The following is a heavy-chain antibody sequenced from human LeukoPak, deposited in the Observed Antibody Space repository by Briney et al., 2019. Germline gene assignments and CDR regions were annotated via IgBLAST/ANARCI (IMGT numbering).Heavy chain of an antibody. CDR2: SYYSGST. J-gene: IGHJ4*02. CDR3: ARSTCSGGSCSIDY. CDR1: GGSICRYY. Sequence: SETLSLTCAVSGGSICRYYWSWIRQPPRKGLEWIRYSYYSGSTNYNPSLKSRVTITVGTSKNQFFLKLSSVTAADTAVYYCARSTCSGGSCSIDYWGQGTLVTVSS. V-gene: IGHV4-59*01. D-gene: IGHD2-15*01.